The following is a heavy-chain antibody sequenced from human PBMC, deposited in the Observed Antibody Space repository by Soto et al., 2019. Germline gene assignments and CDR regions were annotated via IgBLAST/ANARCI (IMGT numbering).Heavy chain of an antibody. V-gene: IGHV3-74*01. CDR3: ARVLTGSWNWFDP. D-gene: IGHD6-13*01. J-gene: IGHJ5*02. Sequence: EVQLVESGGGLVQPGESLRLSCAASGFTFSSYWMHWVRQAPGKGLVGVSRINSDGSRTNYADSGKGRFTVSRDNAKNTQYAQMNSLRAEDTAVYYCARVLTGSWNWFDPWGQGTLVTVSS. CDR1: GFTFSSYW. CDR2: INSDGSRT.